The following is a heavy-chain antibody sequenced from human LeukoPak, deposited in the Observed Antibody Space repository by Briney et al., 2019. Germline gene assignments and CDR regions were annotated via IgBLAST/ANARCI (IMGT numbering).Heavy chain of an antibody. J-gene: IGHJ6*03. CDR2: ISSSGSTI. V-gene: IGHV3-48*03. CDR3: ARGSYSYYYYMDV. Sequence: GGSLRLSCTASGFTFDDYAMHWVRQAPGKGLEWVSYISSSGSTIYYADSVKGRFTISRDNAKNTLYLQMNSLRAEDTAVYYCARGSYSYYYYMDVWGKGTTVTISS. CDR1: GFTFDDYA. D-gene: IGHD1-26*01.